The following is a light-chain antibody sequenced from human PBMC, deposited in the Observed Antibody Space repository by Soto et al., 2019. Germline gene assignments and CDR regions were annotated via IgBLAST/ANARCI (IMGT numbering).Light chain of an antibody. Sequence: DIPMTQSPSSLSASVGDRVTITCRASQSITSYLNWYQQKPGKAPKLLIYAASSLQSGVPSRFSGSGSGTDFTLTISSLQPEDSATYYCQQSDTTPLTFGGGTKVEIK. J-gene: IGKJ4*01. CDR2: AAS. CDR3: QQSDTTPLT. V-gene: IGKV1-39*01. CDR1: QSITSY.